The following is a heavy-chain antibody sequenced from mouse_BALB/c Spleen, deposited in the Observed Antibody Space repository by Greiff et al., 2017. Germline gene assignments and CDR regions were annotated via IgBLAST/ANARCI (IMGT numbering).Heavy chain of an antibody. D-gene: IGHD2-3*01. CDR1: GFTFSDYY. J-gene: IGHJ2*01. CDR2: ISDGGSYT. V-gene: IGHV5-4*02. CDR3: ARDHDGRFFAY. Sequence: EVKLVESGGGLVKPGGSLKLSCAASGFTFSDYYMYWVRQTPEKRLEWVATISDGGSYTYYPDSVKGRFTISRDNAKNNLYLQMSSLKSEDTAMYYCARDHDGRFFAYWGQGTTLTVSS.